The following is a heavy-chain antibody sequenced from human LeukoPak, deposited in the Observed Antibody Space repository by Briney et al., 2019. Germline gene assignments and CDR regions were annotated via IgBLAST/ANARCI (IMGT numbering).Heavy chain of an antibody. CDR1: GFTFSNAW. CDR3: TTFLVVANQLFDY. V-gene: IGHV3-15*01. CDR2: IKSKTDGGTT. D-gene: IGHD3-22*01. Sequence: PGGSLRLSCAASGFTFSNAWMSWVRQAPGKGLEWVGRIKSKTDGGTTDYAAPVKGRFTISRDDSKNTLYLQMNSLKTEDTAVYYCTTFLVVANQLFDYWGQGTLVTVSS. J-gene: IGHJ4*02.